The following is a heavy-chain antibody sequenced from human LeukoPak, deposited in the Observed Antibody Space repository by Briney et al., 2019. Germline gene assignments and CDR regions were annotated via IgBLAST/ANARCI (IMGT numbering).Heavy chain of an antibody. D-gene: IGHD3-10*01. CDR1: GGSFSGYY. Sequence: SETLSLTCAVYGGSFSGYYWSWIRQPPGKGLEWIGEINHSGSTNYNPSLKSRVTISVDTSKNQFSLKLSSVTAADTAVYYCARRRGSSYYYGSGSYWGFDPWGQGTLVTVSS. J-gene: IGHJ5*02. V-gene: IGHV4-34*01. CDR2: INHSGST. CDR3: ARRRGSSYYYGSGSYWGFDP.